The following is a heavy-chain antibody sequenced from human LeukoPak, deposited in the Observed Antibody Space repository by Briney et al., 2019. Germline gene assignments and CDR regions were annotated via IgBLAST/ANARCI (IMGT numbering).Heavy chain of an antibody. CDR3: ARHRTQYYFDY. J-gene: IGHJ4*02. Sequence: SETLSLTCTVSGGPITTSSYYWGWIRQPPGKGLEWIGTVYYSGSTYYNPSLKSRVTMSVDTSKNQFSLKLSSVTAADTAVYYCARHRTQYYFDYWGQGTLVTVSS. CDR1: GGPITTSSYY. V-gene: IGHV4-39*01. D-gene: IGHD1/OR15-1a*01. CDR2: VYYSGST.